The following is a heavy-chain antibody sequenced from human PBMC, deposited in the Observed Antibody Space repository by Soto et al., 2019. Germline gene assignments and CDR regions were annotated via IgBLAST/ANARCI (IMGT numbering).Heavy chain of an antibody. CDR1: GTTISSGDHY. V-gene: IGHV4-30-4*01. CDR3: ARVYGRGDYFDF. Sequence: QVQLQESGPGLVKPSQTLSLTCTVSGTTISSGDHYWSWIRQAPGKGLEWIGYMYYTGKTYYNTSPXSXVTLSVDTSKHQFSLKMTSVTAADTAMYFCARVYGRGDYFDFWGRGTLVSVSS. J-gene: IGHJ4*02. D-gene: IGHD1-26*01. CDR2: MYYTGKT.